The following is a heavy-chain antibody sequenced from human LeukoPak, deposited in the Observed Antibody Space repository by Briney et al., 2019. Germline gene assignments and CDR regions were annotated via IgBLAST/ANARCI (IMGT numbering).Heavy chain of an antibody. Sequence: SETLSLTCAVYGGSFSGYYWSWIRQPPGKGLEWIGEINHSGSTNYNPSRKSRVTISVDTSKNQFSLKLSSVTAADTAVYYCARHLVAGKITMISPWGQGTLVTVSS. J-gene: IGHJ5*02. D-gene: IGHD3-22*01. CDR2: INHSGST. CDR1: GGSFSGYY. V-gene: IGHV4-34*01. CDR3: ARHLVAGKITMISP.